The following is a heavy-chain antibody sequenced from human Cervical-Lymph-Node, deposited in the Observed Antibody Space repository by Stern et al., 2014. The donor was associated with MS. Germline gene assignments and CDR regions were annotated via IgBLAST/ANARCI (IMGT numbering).Heavy chain of an antibody. D-gene: IGHD4-23*01. CDR1: GGTFTSYA. Sequence: VQLVQSGAELKTPGSSVRISCKASGGTFTSYAINWVRQAPGQGPEWMGGIIPMLGTITYAQNFQGRVTVSADESTGTAYMELTGLTSEDTAVFYCARDGRGNFFYFDLWGRGTLVTVSS. J-gene: IGHJ2*01. V-gene: IGHV1-69*01. CDR2: IIPMLGTI. CDR3: ARDGRGNFFYFDL.